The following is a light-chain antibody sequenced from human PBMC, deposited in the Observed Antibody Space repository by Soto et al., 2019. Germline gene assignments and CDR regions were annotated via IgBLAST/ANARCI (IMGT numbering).Light chain of an antibody. CDR1: QSVSSY. Sequence: EIVLTQSPATLSLSPGERATLSCRASQSVSSYLAWYQQKPGQPPRLLIYAASNRATGIPARFSGSGSGTDFTLTISSLEPEEFAVYYCQHRSNWPRYTFGEGNKLEIK. V-gene: IGKV3-11*01. J-gene: IGKJ2*01. CDR3: QHRSNWPRYT. CDR2: AAS.